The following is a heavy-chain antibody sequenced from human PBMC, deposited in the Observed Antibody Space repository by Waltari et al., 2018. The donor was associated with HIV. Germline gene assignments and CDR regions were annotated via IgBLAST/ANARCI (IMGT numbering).Heavy chain of an antibody. J-gene: IGHJ4*02. CDR3: ARDLPYSSSWFSY. V-gene: IGHV1-18*01. D-gene: IGHD6-13*01. Sequence: QVQLVQSGAEVKKPGASVKVSCKTSGYSFTNYGISWVRQAPGQGLEWMGWISAYTGNTNYAQNLQCRVTMTTDTSTSTAYMELKSLRSDDTAVYYCARDLPYSSSWFSYWGQGTLVTVSS. CDR2: ISAYTGNT. CDR1: GYSFTNYG.